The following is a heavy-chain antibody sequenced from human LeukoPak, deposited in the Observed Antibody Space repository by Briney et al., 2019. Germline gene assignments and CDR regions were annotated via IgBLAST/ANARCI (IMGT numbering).Heavy chain of an antibody. V-gene: IGHV4-4*07. CDR2: IYISGST. CDR3: ARDRGTGKDDGFDY. CDR1: GGSISSYY. D-gene: IGHD1-14*01. Sequence: SETLSLTCTVSGGSISSYYWSWIRQPAGKGLEWIGRIYISGSTNYNPYPTSRVSMSVETSKNQFSLKLSSVTAADTAVYYCARDRGTGKDDGFDYWGQGTLVTVSS. J-gene: IGHJ4*02.